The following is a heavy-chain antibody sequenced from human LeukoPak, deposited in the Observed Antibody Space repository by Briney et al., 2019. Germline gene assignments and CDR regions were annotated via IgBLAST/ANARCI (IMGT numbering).Heavy chain of an antibody. CDR3: ARDVADDYGDK. J-gene: IGHJ4*02. CDR1: GFTVSSNY. V-gene: IGHV3-53*01. CDR2: IYSGGST. Sequence: PGGSLRLSCAASGFTVSSNYMSWVRQAPGKGLEWVSVIYSGGSTYYADSVKGRFTISRDNSKNTLYLQMNSLRAEDTAVYYCARDVADDYGDKWGQGTLVTVSS.